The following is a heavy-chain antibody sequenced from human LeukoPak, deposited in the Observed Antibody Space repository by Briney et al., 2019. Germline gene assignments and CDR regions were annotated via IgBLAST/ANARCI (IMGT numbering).Heavy chain of an antibody. CDR1: GFTFDDYA. D-gene: IGHD6-19*01. CDR2: ISWNSGSI. CDR3: AKDHSSRNYNWFDP. V-gene: IGHV3-9*01. Sequence: GGSLRLSCAASGFTFDDYAMHWVRQAPGKGLEWVSGISWNSGSIGYADSVKGRFTISRDNAKNSLYLQMNILRAEDTALYYCAKDHSSRNYNWFDPWGQGTLVTVSS. J-gene: IGHJ5*02.